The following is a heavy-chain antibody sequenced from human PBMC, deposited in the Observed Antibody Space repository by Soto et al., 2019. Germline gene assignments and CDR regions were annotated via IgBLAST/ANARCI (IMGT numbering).Heavy chain of an antibody. CDR1: GFSLSDYA. Sequence: HPGGSLRLSCVASGFSLSDYAVNWVRQAPGKGLEWVSFISSDSSTIYYADSVEGRFTVSRDNARNSVSLQMDSLRDEDAAVYYCARIKLVEWFFINVDVYDMDVWGQGTPVTVSS. J-gene: IGHJ6*02. CDR2: ISSDSSTI. CDR3: ARIKLVEWFFINVDVYDMDV. V-gene: IGHV3-48*02. D-gene: IGHD3-3*01.